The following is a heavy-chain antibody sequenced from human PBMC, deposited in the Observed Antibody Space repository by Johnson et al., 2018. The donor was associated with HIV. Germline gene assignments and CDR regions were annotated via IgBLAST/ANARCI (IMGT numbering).Heavy chain of an antibody. J-gene: IGHJ3*02. D-gene: IGHD3-22*01. V-gene: IGHV3-23*04. Sequence: MLLVESGGGLVQPGGSLRLSCAGSGFTFTSYALNWVRQAPGKGLEWVSAISGSGGSTYYADSVKGRFTISRDNSKNTLYLQINSLKTEDTAVYYCRLVEAIWYDSSGPSDAFDIWGQGTMVTVSS. CDR2: ISGSGGST. CDR3: RLVEAIWYDSSGPSDAFDI. CDR1: GFTFTSYA.